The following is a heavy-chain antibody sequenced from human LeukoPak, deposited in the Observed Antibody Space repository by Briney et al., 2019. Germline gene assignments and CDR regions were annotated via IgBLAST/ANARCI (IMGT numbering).Heavy chain of an antibody. Sequence: GGSLRLSCAASGFIFSDYYMSWIRQAPGKGLEWVSFISDGGRPLHYADSVKGRFTISRDNAKNSLYLQMNSLRAEDTAVYYCAGQDYYDSSGYQYYFDYWGQGTLVTVSS. D-gene: IGHD3-22*01. CDR2: ISDGGRPL. J-gene: IGHJ4*02. CDR3: AGQDYYDSSGYQYYFDY. V-gene: IGHV3-11*01. CDR1: GFIFSDYY.